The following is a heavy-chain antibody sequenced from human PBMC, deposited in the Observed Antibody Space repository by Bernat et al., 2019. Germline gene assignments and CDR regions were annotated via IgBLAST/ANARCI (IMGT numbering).Heavy chain of an antibody. V-gene: IGHV3-30-3*01. CDR2: ISYDGSNK. D-gene: IGHD3-22*01. CDR3: AGALYYYDSSGPGAFDI. J-gene: IGHJ3*02. CDR1: GFTFSSYA. Sequence: QVQLVESGGGVVQPGRSLRLSCAASGFTFSSYAMHWVRQAPGKGLEWVAVISYDGSNKYYADSVKGRFTISRDNSKNTLYLQMNSLRAEDTAVYYCAGALYYYDSSGPGAFDIWGQGTMVTVSS.